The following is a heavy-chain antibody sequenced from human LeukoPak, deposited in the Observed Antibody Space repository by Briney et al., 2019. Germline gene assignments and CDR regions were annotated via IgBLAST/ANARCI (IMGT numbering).Heavy chain of an antibody. CDR2: ISGSGGST. V-gene: IGHV3-23*01. D-gene: IGHD3-9*01. J-gene: IGHJ6*02. Sequence: QPGGSLRLPCAASGFNFSSYAMSWVRQATGKGVGWVSAISGSGGSTYYADSVKGRFTIYRDNSKNTLYLQMNSLRAEDTAVYYCATYDILTGILLDVWGQGTTVTVSS. CDR3: ATYDILTGILLDV. CDR1: GFNFSSYA.